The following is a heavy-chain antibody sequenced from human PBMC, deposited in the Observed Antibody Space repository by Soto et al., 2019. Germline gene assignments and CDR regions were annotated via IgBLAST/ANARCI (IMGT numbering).Heavy chain of an antibody. CDR2: IFHSGRT. CDR1: GGSISNSNW. D-gene: IGHD1-26*01. V-gene: IGHV4-4*02. CDR3: AHRPIVGAAN. Sequence: QVQLQESGPGLVKPSGTLSLTCFVFGGSISNSNWWTWVCQPPGKGLDWIGEIFHSGRTNYNSFLIVRVIISQYKANNQFSLKLSSVAGEDTAVYYCAHRPIVGAANWGQGTLVSVPS. J-gene: IGHJ4*02.